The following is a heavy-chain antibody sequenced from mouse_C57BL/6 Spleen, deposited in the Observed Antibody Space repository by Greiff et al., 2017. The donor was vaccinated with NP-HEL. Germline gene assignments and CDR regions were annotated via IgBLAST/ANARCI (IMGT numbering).Heavy chain of an antibody. J-gene: IGHJ3*01. Sequence: QVQLQQSGAELARPGASVKLSCKASGYTFTSYGISWVKQRTGQGLEWIGEIYPRSGNTYYNEKFKGKATLTADKSSSTAYMELRSLTSEDSAVYFCSNQDSSGYVAYWGQGTLVTVSA. D-gene: IGHD3-2*02. CDR2: IYPRSGNT. CDR1: GYTFTSYG. V-gene: IGHV1-81*01. CDR3: SNQDSSGYVAY.